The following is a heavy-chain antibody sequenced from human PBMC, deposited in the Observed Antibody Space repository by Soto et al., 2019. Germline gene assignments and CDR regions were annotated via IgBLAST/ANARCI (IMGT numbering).Heavy chain of an antibody. J-gene: IGHJ6*02. CDR3: ASSGIAARRSRVDYYYYGMDV. CDR2: INPSGGST. Sequence: GASVKVSCKASGYTFTSYYMHWVRQAPGQGLEWMGIINPSGGSTSYAQKFQGRVTMTRDTSTSTVYMELSSLRSEDTAVYYRASSGIAARRSRVDYYYYGMDVWGQGTTVTVSS. V-gene: IGHV1-46*01. CDR1: GYTFTSYY. D-gene: IGHD6-6*01.